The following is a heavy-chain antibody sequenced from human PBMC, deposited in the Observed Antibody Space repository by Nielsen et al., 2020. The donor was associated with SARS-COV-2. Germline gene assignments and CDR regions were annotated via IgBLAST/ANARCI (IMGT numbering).Heavy chain of an antibody. V-gene: IGHV1-2*06. CDR1: GHTFTGYY. CDR3: ARGVAATPLIGY. CDR2: INPNSGGT. Sequence: ASVKVSCKASGHTFTGYYMHWVRQAPGQGLEWMGRINPNSGGTNYAQKFQGRVTMTRDTSISTAYMELSRLRSDDTAVYYCARGVAATPLIGYWGQGTLVTVSS. J-gene: IGHJ4*02. D-gene: IGHD6-19*01.